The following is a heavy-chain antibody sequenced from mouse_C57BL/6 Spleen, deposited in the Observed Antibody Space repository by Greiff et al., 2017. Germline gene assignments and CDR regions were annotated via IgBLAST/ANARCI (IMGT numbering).Heavy chain of an antibody. J-gene: IGHJ2*01. D-gene: IGHD1-1*01. Sequence: EVQLVESGGDLVKPGGSLKLSCAASGFTFSSYGMSWVRQTPDKRLEWVATISSGGSYTYYPDSVKGRFTISSDNAKNTLYLQMSSLKSEDTAMYYCARQKFITTVVAFDYWGQGTTLTVSS. CDR2: ISSGGSYT. CDR3: ARQKFITTVVAFDY. CDR1: GFTFSSYG. V-gene: IGHV5-6*01.